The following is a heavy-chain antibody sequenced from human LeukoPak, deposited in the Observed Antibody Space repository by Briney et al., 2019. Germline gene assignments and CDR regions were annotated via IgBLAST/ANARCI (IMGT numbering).Heavy chain of an antibody. V-gene: IGHV4-34*01. CDR1: GGSFSGYY. D-gene: IGHD5-12*01. CDR2: INHSGST. CDR3: ARVTGYDWESSYDY. J-gene: IGHJ4*02. Sequence: SETPSPTCAVYGGSFSGYYWSWIRQPPGKGLEWIGEINHSGSTNYNPSLKSRVTISVDTSKNQFSLKLSSVTAADTAVYYCARVTGYDWESSYDYWGQGTLVTVSS.